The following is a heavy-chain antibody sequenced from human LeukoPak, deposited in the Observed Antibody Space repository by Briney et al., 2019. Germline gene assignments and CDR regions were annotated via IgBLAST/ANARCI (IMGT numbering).Heavy chain of an antibody. CDR2: IYYSGST. J-gene: IGHJ4*02. V-gene: IGHV4-59*01. CDR1: SGSITSYY. Sequence: SETLSLTCTVSSGSITSYYWSCTRQPPGKGLEWIGYIYYSGSTKYNPSLKSRVTISADTSKNQFSLKLSSVTAADTAVYYCAIGTTGDYPPYFDSWGQGTLVTVSS. D-gene: IGHD4-17*01. CDR3: AIGTTGDYPPYFDS.